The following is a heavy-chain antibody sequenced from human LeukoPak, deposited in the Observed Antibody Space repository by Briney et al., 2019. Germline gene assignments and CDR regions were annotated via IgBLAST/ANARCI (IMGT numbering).Heavy chain of an antibody. D-gene: IGHD5-24*01. CDR1: GFTVSSNY. CDR2: ISWNSGSI. CDR3: AKLSGLDGHFDY. V-gene: IGHV3-9*01. Sequence: GGSLRLSCAASGFTVSSNYMSWVRQAPGKGLEWVSGISWNSGSIGYADSVKGRFTISRDNAKNSLYLQMNSLRAEDTALYYCAKLSGLDGHFDYWGQGTLVTVSS. J-gene: IGHJ4*02.